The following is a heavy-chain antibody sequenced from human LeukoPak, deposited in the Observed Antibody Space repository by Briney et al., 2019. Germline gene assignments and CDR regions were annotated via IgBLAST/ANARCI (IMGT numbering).Heavy chain of an antibody. Sequence: GASVKVSCKASGYTFTGYYMHWVRQAPGQGLERMGWINPNSGGTNYAQKFQGWVTMTRDTSISTAYMELSRLRSDDTAVYYCARDGCSSTSCYDYFDYWGQGTLVTVSS. V-gene: IGHV1-2*04. CDR3: ARDGCSSTSCYDYFDY. CDR2: INPNSGGT. CDR1: GYTFTGYY. D-gene: IGHD2-2*01. J-gene: IGHJ4*02.